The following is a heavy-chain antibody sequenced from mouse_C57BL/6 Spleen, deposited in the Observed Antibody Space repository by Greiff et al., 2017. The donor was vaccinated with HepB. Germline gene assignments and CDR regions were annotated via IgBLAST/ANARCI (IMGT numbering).Heavy chain of an antibody. CDR1: GFTFSSYA. CDR2: ISDGGSYT. Sequence: EVQRVESGGGLVKPGGSLKLSCAASGFTFSSYAMSWVRQTPEKRLEWVATISDGGSYTYYPDNVKGRFTISRDNAKNNLYLQMSHLKSEDTAMYYCARDHDGSRERYYYAMDYWGQGTSVTVSS. CDR3: ARDHDGSRERYYYAMDY. V-gene: IGHV5-4*01. D-gene: IGHD1-1*01. J-gene: IGHJ4*01.